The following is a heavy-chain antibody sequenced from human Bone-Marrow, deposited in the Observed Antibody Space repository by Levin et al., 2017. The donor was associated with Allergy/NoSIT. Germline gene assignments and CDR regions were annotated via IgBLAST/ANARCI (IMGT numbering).Heavy chain of an antibody. CDR1: GFNFNNFA. CDR3: ARDWTGFSGTIRAFDI. Sequence: GGSLRLSCVASGFNFNNFALHWVRQAPGKGLEWVAGISYDGRTEYYADSVKGRFSISRDNSKNSIYVQMNSLKTEDTSLYYCARDWTGFSGTIRAFDIWGQGTMVTVSS. J-gene: IGHJ3*02. CDR2: ISYDGRTE. D-gene: IGHD1-26*01. V-gene: IGHV3-30*03.